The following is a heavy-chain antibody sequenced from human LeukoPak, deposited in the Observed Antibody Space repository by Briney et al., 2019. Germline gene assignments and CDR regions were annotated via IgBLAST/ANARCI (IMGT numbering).Heavy chain of an antibody. D-gene: IGHD3-3*01. CDR2: ISGSGGST. CDR1: GFTFSSYA. Sequence: GGSLRLSCAASGFTFSSYAMSWVRQAPGKGLEWVSAISGSGGSTYYADSVKGRFTISRDNPKNTLYLQMNSLRAEDTAVYYCAKASHYTYYFDYWGQGTLVTVSS. J-gene: IGHJ4*02. CDR3: AKASHYTYYFDY. V-gene: IGHV3-23*01.